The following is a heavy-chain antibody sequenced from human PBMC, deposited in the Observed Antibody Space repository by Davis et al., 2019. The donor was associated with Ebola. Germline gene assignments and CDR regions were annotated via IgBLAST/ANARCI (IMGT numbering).Heavy chain of an antibody. D-gene: IGHD4-23*01. V-gene: IGHV3-43*01. J-gene: IGHJ4*02. Sequence: PGGSLRLSCAASGFTFDDYTIHWVRQVPGKGLEWVSLISWDGGSTSYADSVKGRFTISRDNSKNSLYLLLNSLTTEDTAFYYCAKAQVETGAGGSDFYFDYWGQGTLVTVSS. CDR2: ISWDGGST. CDR3: AKAQVETGAGGSDFYFDY. CDR1: GFTFDDYT.